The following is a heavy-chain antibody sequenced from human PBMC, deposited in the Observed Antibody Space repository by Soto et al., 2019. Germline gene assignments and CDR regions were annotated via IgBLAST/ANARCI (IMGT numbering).Heavy chain of an antibody. Sequence: SETLSLTCTVSGGSISSSSYYWDWIRQPPGKGLEWIGSIYYSGSTYYNPSLKSRVTISADTSKSQFSLRLSSVTAADTAVYYCARQGLVGATTFDYWGQGTLVTVSS. CDR3: ARQGLVGATTFDY. CDR1: GGSISSSSYY. CDR2: IYYSGST. V-gene: IGHV4-39*01. J-gene: IGHJ4*02. D-gene: IGHD1-26*01.